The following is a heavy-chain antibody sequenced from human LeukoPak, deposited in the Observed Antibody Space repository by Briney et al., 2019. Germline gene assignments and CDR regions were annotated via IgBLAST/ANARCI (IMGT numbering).Heavy chain of an antibody. CDR1: GFTFSDYW. J-gene: IGHJ4*02. D-gene: IGHD3-16*02. CDR2: IKRDRREK. CDR3: ARDGMIAFGGVILLDY. V-gene: IGHV3-7*01. Sequence: GGSLRLSCAASGFTFSDYWMSWVRQAPGKGLEWVSNIKRDRREKYYADSVEGRFTISRDNAENSLYLQMNSLRAEDTAVYYCARDGMIAFGGVILLDYWGQGTLVTVSS.